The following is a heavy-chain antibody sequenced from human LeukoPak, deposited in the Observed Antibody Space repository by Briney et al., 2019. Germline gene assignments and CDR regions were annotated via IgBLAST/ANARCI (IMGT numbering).Heavy chain of an antibody. CDR2: IYYSGST. V-gene: IGHV4-31*03. CDR1: GCSISSGGYY. Sequence: KASQTLSLTCTVSGCSISSGGYYWSWIRQHPGKGLEWIGYIYYSGSTYYNPSLKSRVTISVDTSKNQFSLKLSSVTAADTAVYYCARGDYGGNEYYFDYWGQGTLVTVSS. CDR3: ARGDYGGNEYYFDY. D-gene: IGHD4-23*01. J-gene: IGHJ4*02.